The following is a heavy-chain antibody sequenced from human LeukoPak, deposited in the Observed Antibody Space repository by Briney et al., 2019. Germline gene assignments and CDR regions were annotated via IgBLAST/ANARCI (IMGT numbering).Heavy chain of an antibody. Sequence: GGPLRLSCAASGFTFSTYSMNWVPQAPGKGLEWFSYISSSRSTIYYADSVKGRFTITRDNAKNSLYLQMNSLSDEDTAVYYCARDGVATPGTDNYFDSWGQGTLVTVSS. J-gene: IGHJ4*02. CDR2: ISSSRSTI. CDR1: GFTFSTYS. CDR3: ARDGVATPGTDNYFDS. D-gene: IGHD6-13*01. V-gene: IGHV3-48*02.